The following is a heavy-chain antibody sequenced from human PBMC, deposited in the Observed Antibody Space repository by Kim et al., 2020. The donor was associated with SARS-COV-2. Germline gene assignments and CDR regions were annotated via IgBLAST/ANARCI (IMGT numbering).Heavy chain of an antibody. D-gene: IGHD2-21*01. CDR2: INPSGGST. CDR1: GYTFTSYY. Sequence: ASVKVSCKASGYTFTSYYMHWVRQAPGQGLEWMGIINPSGGSTSYAQKFQGRVTMTRDTSTSTVYMELSSLRSEDTAVYYCARELALEESSSFVDYWGQGTLVTVSS. V-gene: IGHV1-46*01. CDR3: ARELALEESSSFVDY. J-gene: IGHJ4*02.